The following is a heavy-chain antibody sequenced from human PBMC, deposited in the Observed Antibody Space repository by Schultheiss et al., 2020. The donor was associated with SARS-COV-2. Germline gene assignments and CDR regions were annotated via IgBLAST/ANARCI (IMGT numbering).Heavy chain of an antibody. D-gene: IGHD3-22*01. V-gene: IGHV4-31*03. CDR2: IYYSGST. CDR1: GGSISSGGYY. J-gene: IGHJ1*01. Sequence: SETLSLTCTVSGGSISSGGYYWSWIRQHPGKGLEWIGYIYYSGSTYYNPSLKSRVTISVDTSKNQLSLKLSSVTAADTAVYYCARGVGYYDSSAYYPFQHWGQGTLVTVSS. CDR3: ARGVGYYDSSAYYPFQH.